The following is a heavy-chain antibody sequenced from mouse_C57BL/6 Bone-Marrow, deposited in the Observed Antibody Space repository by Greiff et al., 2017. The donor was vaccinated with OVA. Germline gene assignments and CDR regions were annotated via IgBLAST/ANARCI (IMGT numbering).Heavy chain of an antibody. V-gene: IGHV1-55*01. CDR2: IYPGSGST. CDR3: ARGGYSPLFDY. J-gene: IGHJ2*01. CDR1: GYTFTSYW. Sequence: QVQLQPPGAALVKPGASVKMSCKASGYTFTSYWITWVKQRPGQGLEWIGDIYPGSGSTNYNEKFKSKATLTVDTSSSTAYMQLSSLTSEDSAVYYCARGGYSPLFDYWGQGTTLTVSS. D-gene: IGHD2-12*01.